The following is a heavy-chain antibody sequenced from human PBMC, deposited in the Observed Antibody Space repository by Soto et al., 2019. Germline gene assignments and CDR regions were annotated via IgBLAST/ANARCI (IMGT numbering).Heavy chain of an antibody. Sequence: SETLSLTCTVSGGSISSGDYYWSWIRQPPGKGLEWIGYIYYSGSTYYNPSLKSRVTISVDTSKNQFSLKLSSVTAADTAMYYCARTYDSSGPNSGGYGFDIWGQGTMVTVSS. CDR3: ARTYDSSGPNSGGYGFDI. J-gene: IGHJ3*02. CDR2: IYYSGST. V-gene: IGHV4-30-4*02. CDR1: GGSISSGDYY. D-gene: IGHD3-22*01.